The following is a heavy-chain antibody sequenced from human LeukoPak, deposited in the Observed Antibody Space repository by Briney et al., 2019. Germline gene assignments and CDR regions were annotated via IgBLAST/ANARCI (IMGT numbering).Heavy chain of an antibody. D-gene: IGHD1-26*01. CDR2: ITGGGYST. CDR1: GCTFSSYA. V-gene: IGHV3-23*01. CDR3: AKDASYSGTYIANFDY. J-gene: IGHJ4*02. Sequence: PGGTLRLSCAASGCTFSSYAVSWVRQAPGKGLEWVSSITGGGYSTYYADSVKGRFTISRDNSGNTLFLHMDSLRAEDTAVYYCAKDASYSGTYIANFDYWGQGTLVTVSS.